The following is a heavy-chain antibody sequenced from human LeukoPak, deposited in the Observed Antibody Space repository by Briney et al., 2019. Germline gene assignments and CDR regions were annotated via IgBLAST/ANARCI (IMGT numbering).Heavy chain of an antibody. J-gene: IGHJ5*02. CDR1: GYTFTGYY. D-gene: IGHD5-18*01. V-gene: IGHV1-2*02. CDR3: ARVGNPDVDTEKNWFDP. CDR2: INPNSGGT. Sequence: ASVKVSCKASGYTFTGYYMHWVRQAPGQGLEWMGWINPNSGGTNYAQKFQGRVTMTRDTSTSTVYMELSSLRSEDTAVYYCARVGNPDVDTEKNWFDPWGQGTLVTVSS.